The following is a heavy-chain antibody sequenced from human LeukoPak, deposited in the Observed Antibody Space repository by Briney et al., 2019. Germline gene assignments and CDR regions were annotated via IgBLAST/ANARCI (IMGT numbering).Heavy chain of an antibody. D-gene: IGHD2-15*01. J-gene: IGHJ4*02. CDR2: IRGNAYSATT. V-gene: IGHV3-49*03. CDR3: SRDNGVGGRWTRFDY. Sequence: GGSLRLSCTTSEFTFGDYAMSWFRQAPGKGLEWVGFIRGNAYSATTEYAASVKGRFTISRDDSKSIAYLQMNSLKTEDTAVYYCSRDNGVGGRWTRFDYWGQGTLVTVSS. CDR1: EFTFGDYA.